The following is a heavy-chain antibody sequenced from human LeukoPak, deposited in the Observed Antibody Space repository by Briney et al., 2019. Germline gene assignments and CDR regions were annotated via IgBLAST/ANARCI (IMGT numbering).Heavy chain of an antibody. Sequence: PSETLSLTCAVSGYSISSGYYWGWIRQPPGKGLEWIGYIYYSGSTYYNPSLKSRVTISVDTSKNQFSLKLSSVTAADTAVYYCARSSINVLMVFLDYWGQGTLVTVSS. CDR1: GYSISSGYY. CDR2: IYYSGST. J-gene: IGHJ4*02. V-gene: IGHV4-38-2*01. CDR3: ARSSINVLMVFLDY. D-gene: IGHD2-8*01.